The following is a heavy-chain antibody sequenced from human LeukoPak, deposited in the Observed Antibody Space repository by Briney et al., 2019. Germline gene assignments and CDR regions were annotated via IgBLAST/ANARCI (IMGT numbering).Heavy chain of an antibody. CDR2: ISYDGSNK. Sequence: GGSLRLSCAASGFTFSSYAMHWVCQAPGKGLEWVAVISYDGSNKYYADSVKGRFTISRDNSKNTLYLQMNSLRAEDTAVYYCARTAKQWLVRPLDYWGQGTLVTVSS. D-gene: IGHD6-19*01. CDR3: ARTAKQWLVRPLDY. CDR1: GFTFSSYA. J-gene: IGHJ4*02. V-gene: IGHV3-30-3*01.